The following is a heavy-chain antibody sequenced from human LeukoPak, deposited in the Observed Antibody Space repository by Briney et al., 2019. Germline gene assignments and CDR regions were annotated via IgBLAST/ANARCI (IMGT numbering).Heavy chain of an antibody. J-gene: IGHJ4*02. Sequence: GGSLRLSCAASGFTVSSNYMTWVRQAPGKGVEWVSTISGSGGSTYYADSVKGRFTISRDNSKNTLSLQMNSLRAEDTVVYYCAKDQRPLFWSGYQGGSDYWGQGTLVTVSS. CDR1: GFTVSSNY. CDR2: ISGSGGST. V-gene: IGHV3-23*01. D-gene: IGHD3-3*01. CDR3: AKDQRPLFWSGYQGGSDY.